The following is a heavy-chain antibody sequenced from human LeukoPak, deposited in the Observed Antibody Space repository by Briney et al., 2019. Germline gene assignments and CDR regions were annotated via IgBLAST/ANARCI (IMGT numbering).Heavy chain of an antibody. CDR1: GFTFGDHS. CDR3: AKGDGGPETYFYMGV. CDR2: ISYDETRK. V-gene: IGHV3-30*04. Sequence: PGGSLRLSCITSGFTFGDHSMSWFRQAPGKGLEWVAVISYDETRKYYVDSVKGRFTISRDNSKNTIYLQMNSLRPEDTAVYYCAKGDGGPETYFYMGVWGKGAGVTV. J-gene: IGHJ6*03. D-gene: IGHD2-15*01.